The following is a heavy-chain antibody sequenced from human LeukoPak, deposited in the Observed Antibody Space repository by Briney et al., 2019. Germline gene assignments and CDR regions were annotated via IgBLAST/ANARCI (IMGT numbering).Heavy chain of an antibody. J-gene: IGHJ5*02. CDR3: ARDNSVRDEAWWFNP. Sequence: SVKVSCKASGGTFSSYAISWVRQAPGQGLEWMGGIIPIFGTANYAQKFQGRVTITADKSTSTAYMELSRLRSEDTAVHYCARDNSVRDEAWWFNPWGQGTLVTVSS. CDR2: IIPIFGTA. CDR1: GGTFSSYA. D-gene: IGHD5-24*01. V-gene: IGHV1-69*06.